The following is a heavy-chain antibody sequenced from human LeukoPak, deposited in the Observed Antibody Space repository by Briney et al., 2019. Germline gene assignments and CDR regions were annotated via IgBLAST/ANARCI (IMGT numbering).Heavy chain of an antibody. Sequence: PGGSLRLSCAASGFTFSYYAMHWLRQAPAKGLAYVSAISSNGCSTYYANSVKGRFTISRDNSKNTLLLQMGSLRDEDMAVYYCAREYCDTTTCYKTIDYWGQGTLVSVPS. CDR2: ISSNGCST. D-gene: IGHD2-2*02. V-gene: IGHV3-64*01. CDR1: GFTFSYYA. CDR3: AREYCDTTTCYKTIDY. J-gene: IGHJ4*02.